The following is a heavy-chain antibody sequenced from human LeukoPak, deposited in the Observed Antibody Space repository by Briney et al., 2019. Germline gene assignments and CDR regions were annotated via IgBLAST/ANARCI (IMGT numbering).Heavy chain of an antibody. D-gene: IGHD1-26*01. V-gene: IGHV3-23*01. CDR1: GYTFSDFS. CDR2: IYGSGVSI. CDR3: AKDLGWELPAEAY. Sequence: GGSLTLSWAASGYTFSDFSVNWVGQAPGQGLEWLATIYGSGVSISYADSVKGRFTISRDNSNNTLYLQMNSLRAEDTAMYYCAKDLGWELPAEAYWGQGILVTVSS. J-gene: IGHJ4*02.